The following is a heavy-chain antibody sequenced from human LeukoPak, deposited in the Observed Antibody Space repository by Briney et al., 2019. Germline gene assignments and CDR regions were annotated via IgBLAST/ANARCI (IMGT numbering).Heavy chain of an antibody. CDR1: GGTFSSYA. V-gene: IGHV1-69*13. CDR2: IIPIFGTA. J-gene: IGHJ4*02. D-gene: IGHD5-24*01. CDR3: AREGMATNHIDY. Sequence: SVKVSCKASGGTFSSYAISWVRQAPGQGLEWMGGIIPIFGTANYAQKFQGRVTITADESTSTAYMELSGLRSEDTAVYYCAREGMATNHIDYWGQGTLVTVSS.